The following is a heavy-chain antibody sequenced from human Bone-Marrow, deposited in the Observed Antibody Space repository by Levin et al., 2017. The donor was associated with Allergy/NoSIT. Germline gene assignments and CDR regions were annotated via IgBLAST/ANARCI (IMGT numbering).Heavy chain of an antibody. CDR2: ISSSSSYS. J-gene: IGHJ6*03. V-gene: IGHV3-21*01. CDR3: SRDRVRGESDQLNLAFYFYYMDV. CDR1: GFTFSRFA. Sequence: GGSLRLSCAASGFTFSRFAMNWVRQAPGKGLEWVASISSSSSYSYYADSVKGRFTISRDNAKNSLYLQMNSLRAEDTAVYFCSRDRVRGESDQLNLAFYFYYMDVWGKGTPVTVSS. D-gene: IGHD2-2*01.